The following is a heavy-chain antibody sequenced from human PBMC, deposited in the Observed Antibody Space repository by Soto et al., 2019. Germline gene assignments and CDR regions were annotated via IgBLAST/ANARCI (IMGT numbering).Heavy chain of an antibody. CDR2: IYPGDSDT. Sequence: GESLKISCKGSGYSFTSYWIGWVRQMPGKGLERMGIIYPGDSDTRYSPSFQGQVTISADKSISTAYLQWSSLKASDTAMYYCARLYYYDSSGYTPYGMDVWGQGTTVTVSS. J-gene: IGHJ6*02. CDR1: GYSFTSYW. V-gene: IGHV5-51*01. D-gene: IGHD3-22*01. CDR3: ARLYYYDSSGYTPYGMDV.